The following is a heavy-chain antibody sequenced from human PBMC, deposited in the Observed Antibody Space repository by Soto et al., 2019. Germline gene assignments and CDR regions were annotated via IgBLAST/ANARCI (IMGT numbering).Heavy chain of an antibody. CDR3: ASGVATGYYYYYGMDV. D-gene: IGHD5-12*01. V-gene: IGHV3-11*01. Sequence: PGGSLRLSCAASGFTFSDYYMSWIRQAPGRGLEWASYISSSGSTIYYADSVKGRFTISRDNAKNSLYLQMNSLRAEDTAVYYCASGVATGYYYYYGMDVWGQGTTVTVSS. CDR2: ISSSGSTI. CDR1: GFTFSDYY. J-gene: IGHJ6*02.